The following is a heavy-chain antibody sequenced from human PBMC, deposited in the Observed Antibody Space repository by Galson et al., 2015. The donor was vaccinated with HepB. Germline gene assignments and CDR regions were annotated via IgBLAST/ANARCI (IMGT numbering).Heavy chain of an antibody. CDR2: ISQDGSKT. CDR3: ADPPSGF. J-gene: IGHJ4*02. Sequence: SLRLSCATSGFTFSNYWMTWVRQAPGKGLEWMASISQDGSKTFYVDSVEGRFTISRDNAKNSLHLQMNSLRVEDRAVYYCADPPSGFWGQGTPVTVSS. CDR1: GFTFSNYW. V-gene: IGHV3-7*03. D-gene: IGHD3-10*01.